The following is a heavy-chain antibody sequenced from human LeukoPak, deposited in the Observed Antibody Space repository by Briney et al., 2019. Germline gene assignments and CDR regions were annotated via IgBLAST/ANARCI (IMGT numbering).Heavy chain of an antibody. CDR2: IIPIFGTA. J-gene: IGHJ3*02. Sequence: SVKVSCKASGGTFSSYAISWVRQAPGQGLEWMGGIIPIFGTANYAQKFQGRVTITTDESTSTAYMELSSLRSEGTAVYYCASPHNAHDAFDIWGQGTMVTVSS. CDR3: ASPHNAHDAFDI. CDR1: GGTFSSYA. D-gene: IGHD1-1*01. V-gene: IGHV1-69*05.